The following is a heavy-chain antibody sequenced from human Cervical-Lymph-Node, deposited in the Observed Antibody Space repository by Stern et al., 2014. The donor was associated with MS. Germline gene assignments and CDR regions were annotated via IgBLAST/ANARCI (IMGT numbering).Heavy chain of an antibody. Sequence: VHLVESGPGLVKPSETLSLTCAVSGGSISSRYWGWIRQPPGKGLEWIGLISHSGDTKYNPSLKSRVTISPETSKNPLSLKGTPVTAADTAVYYCARLSTAVDFWGQGTLVTVSS. J-gene: IGHJ4*02. CDR1: GGSISSRY. V-gene: IGHV4-59*08. CDR3: ARLSTAVDF. CDR2: ISHSGDT.